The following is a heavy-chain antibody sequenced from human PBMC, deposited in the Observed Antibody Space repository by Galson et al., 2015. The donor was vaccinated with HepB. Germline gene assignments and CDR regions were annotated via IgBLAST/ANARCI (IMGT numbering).Heavy chain of an antibody. V-gene: IGHV1-18*04. Sequence: SVKVSCKASGYTFTSYGISWVRQAPGQGLGWMGWIIPYHDKTNYAQKYQGRVTMTTDTSTSTAYMELSSLTSDDTAVYYCARGGRLGELWSFDYWGQGTLVTVSP. D-gene: IGHD3-16*01. CDR1: GYTFTSYG. CDR3: ARGGRLGELWSFDY. CDR2: IIPYHDKT. J-gene: IGHJ4*02.